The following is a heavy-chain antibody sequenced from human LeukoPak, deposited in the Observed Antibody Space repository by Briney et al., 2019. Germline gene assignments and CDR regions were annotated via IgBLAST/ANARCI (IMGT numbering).Heavy chain of an antibody. CDR2: VYYIGST. CDR1: GGSISTDY. Sequence: SETLSLTCTVSGGSISTDYWSWIRQPPGKGLEWIGYVYYIGSTNYNPSLRGRVTISVDRSRNQFSLKLSSMSAADTAVYYCARSKGSSWSYYFDYRGQGSMVTVSS. D-gene: IGHD6-13*01. V-gene: IGHV4-59*08. J-gene: IGHJ4*02. CDR3: ARSKGSSWSYYFDY.